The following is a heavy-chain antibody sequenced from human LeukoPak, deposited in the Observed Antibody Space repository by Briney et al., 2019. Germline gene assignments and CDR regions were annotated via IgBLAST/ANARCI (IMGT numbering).Heavy chain of an antibody. D-gene: IGHD3-3*01. CDR1: GGSFSGYY. Sequence: SETLSLICAVYGGSFSGYYWSWIRQPPGKGLEWIGEINHSGSTNYNPSLKSRVTISVDTSKNQFSLKLSSVTAADTAVYYCARGFDDFWSGYYVYYYMDVWGKGTTVTVSS. CDR2: INHSGST. CDR3: ARGFDDFWSGYYVYYYMDV. J-gene: IGHJ6*03. V-gene: IGHV4-34*01.